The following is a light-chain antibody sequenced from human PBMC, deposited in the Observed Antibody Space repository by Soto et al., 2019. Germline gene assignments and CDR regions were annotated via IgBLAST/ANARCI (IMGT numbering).Light chain of an antibody. V-gene: IGKV1-39*01. Sequence: IQMTPYPSSVTASVGDSGPITCRASQSISSYLNWYQQKPGKAPKLLIYAASSLQSGVPSRFSGSGSGTDFTLTISSLQPEDFATYYCQQSYSTPRTFGQGTMVDIK. CDR3: QQSYSTPRT. CDR2: AAS. J-gene: IGKJ1*01. CDR1: QSISSY.